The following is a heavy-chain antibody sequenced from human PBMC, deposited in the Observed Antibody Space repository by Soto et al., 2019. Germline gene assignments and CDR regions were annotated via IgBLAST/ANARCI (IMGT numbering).Heavy chain of an antibody. J-gene: IGHJ4*02. D-gene: IGHD3-10*01. CDR3: VRGDGSGSFLLDY. V-gene: IGHV3-30*03. Sequence: QVQLVESGGGVVQPGRSLRLSCAASGFTFRSYVMHWVRQTPGKGLEWVAYISYDGKKTYYADSVKGRFTISRDNYQNTLFLQMSSLQFEDTSVYSCVRGDGSGSFLLDYWGRGTLVTVSS. CDR1: GFTFRSYV. CDR2: ISYDGKKT.